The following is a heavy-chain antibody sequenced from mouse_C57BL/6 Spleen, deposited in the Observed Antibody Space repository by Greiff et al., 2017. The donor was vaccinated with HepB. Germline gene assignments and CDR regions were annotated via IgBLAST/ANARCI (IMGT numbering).Heavy chain of an antibody. CDR2: IWRGGST. J-gene: IGHJ4*01. CDR3: AKNSYGGGYYAMDY. D-gene: IGHD1-1*02. Sequence: QVQLQQSGPGLVQPSQSLSITCTVSGFSLTSYGVHWVRQSPGKGLEWLGVIWRGGSTDYNAAFMSRLSITKDNSKSQVFFKMNSLQADDTAIYYCAKNSYGGGYYAMDYWGQGTSVTVSS. V-gene: IGHV2-5*01. CDR1: GFSLTSYG.